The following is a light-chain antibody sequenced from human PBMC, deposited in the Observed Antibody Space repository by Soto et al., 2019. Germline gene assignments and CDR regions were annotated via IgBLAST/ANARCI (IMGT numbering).Light chain of an antibody. CDR1: SSNIENYY. V-gene: IGLV1-51*01. J-gene: IGLJ1*01. CDR2: DNN. CDR3: GTYDSSLRDGV. Sequence: QSVLTQPHSVSAAPGQKVTISCSGSSSNIENYYVSWYQQLPGTTPKLLIYDNNKRPSGIPDRFSGSKSGTSATLDITGLQTGDEADYYCGTYDSSLRDGVFGTGTKVTVL.